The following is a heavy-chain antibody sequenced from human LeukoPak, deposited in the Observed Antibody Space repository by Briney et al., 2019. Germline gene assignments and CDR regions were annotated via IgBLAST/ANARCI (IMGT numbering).Heavy chain of an antibody. D-gene: IGHD6-19*01. J-gene: IGHJ5*02. CDR3: ARDPRVALAGTDWLDP. V-gene: IGHV3-30-3*01. CDR1: GFTFSGYA. Sequence: RGSLRLSCAASGFTFSGYAMHWVRQAPGKGLEWVAVISYDGSNKYYADSVKGRFTISRDNSKNTLYLQMNSLRAEDTAMYYCARDPRVALAGTDWLDPWGQRTLVTVSS. CDR2: ISYDGSNK.